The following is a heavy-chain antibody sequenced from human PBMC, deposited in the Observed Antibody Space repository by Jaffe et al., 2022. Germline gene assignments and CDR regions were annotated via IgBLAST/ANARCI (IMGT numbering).Heavy chain of an antibody. V-gene: IGHV3-23*01. D-gene: IGHD3-10*01. CDR3: AKVMVQGFVRYFDF. Sequence: EVQLLESGGDLVRPGGSLRLSCAASGFTFSSYGMGWVRQAPGKGLEWVSVISASGDGIQYADSVKGRFTISRDNSKNTLYLQMNTLRAEDTAVYHCAKVMVQGFVRYFDFWGQGTLVTVSS. J-gene: IGHJ4*02. CDR1: GFTFSSYG. CDR2: ISASGDGI.